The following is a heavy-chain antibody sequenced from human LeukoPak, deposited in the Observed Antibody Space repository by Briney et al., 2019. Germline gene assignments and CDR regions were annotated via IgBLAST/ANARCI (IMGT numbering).Heavy chain of an antibody. D-gene: IGHD5-18*01. CDR1: GYTLTELS. Sequence: ASVKVSCKVSGYTLTELSMHWVRQAPGKGLEWMGGFDPEDGETIYAQKFQSRVTMTEDTSTDTAYMELSSLRSEDTAVYYCATAVRGYGNFDYWGQGTLVTVSS. CDR3: ATAVRGYGNFDY. V-gene: IGHV1-24*01. J-gene: IGHJ4*02. CDR2: FDPEDGET.